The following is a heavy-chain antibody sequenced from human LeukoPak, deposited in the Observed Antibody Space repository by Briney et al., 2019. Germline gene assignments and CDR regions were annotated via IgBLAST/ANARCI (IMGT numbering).Heavy chain of an antibody. J-gene: IGHJ4*02. CDR3: ARGRPHGNDY. V-gene: IGHV3-74*01. D-gene: IGHD4-23*01. CDR2: IVSDGSNT. CDR1: GFTFSSYW. Sequence: GGSLRLSCAASGFTFSSYWMNWVRQVPGKGLVWVSRIVSDGSNTNYADSVKGRFTISRDNAKNTLYLQMNSLRVEDTAVYYCARGRPHGNDYWGQGTLVTVSS.